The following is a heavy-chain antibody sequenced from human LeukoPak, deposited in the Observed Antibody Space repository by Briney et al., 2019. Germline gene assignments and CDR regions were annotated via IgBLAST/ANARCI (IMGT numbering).Heavy chain of an antibody. J-gene: IGHJ4*02. D-gene: IGHD6-6*01. CDR2: IRSSSSHL. CDR1: GFTFSSYS. Sequence: PGGPLRLSCAASGFTFSSYSMNWVRQAPGKGLEWVSSIRSSSSHLYYADSVKGRFTISRDNAKNSLYLQMNSLRAEDTAVYYCARFGGRGYSSSSYFDYWGQGTLVTVSS. V-gene: IGHV3-21*01. CDR3: ARFGGRGYSSSSYFDY.